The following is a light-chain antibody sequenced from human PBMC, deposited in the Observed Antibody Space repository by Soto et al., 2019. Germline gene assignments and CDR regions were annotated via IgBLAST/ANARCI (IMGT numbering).Light chain of an antibody. V-gene: IGKV1-5*03. CDR2: QAS. CDR1: ESISSW. CDR3: QHYNSYSNT. Sequence: DIRMTQSPSTLSASVGDRVTITCRASESISSWLAWYQQKPGKAPKVVIYQASSLESGVPSRFSGSGSGTEFTLTISSLQPDDFATYYCQHYNSYSNTFGQGTKLEIK. J-gene: IGKJ2*01.